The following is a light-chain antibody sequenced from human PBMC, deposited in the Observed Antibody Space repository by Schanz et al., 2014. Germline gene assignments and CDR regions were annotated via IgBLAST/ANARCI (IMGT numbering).Light chain of an antibody. Sequence: QSALTQRGSVSGSPGQSITISCTETSGDVGSYNLVSWYQQHPGKAPELMISEVTRRPSGVPDRFSGSKSGNTASLTVSGLQAEDEADYYCSSYSGSDIVLFGGGTKLTVL. CDR1: SGDVGSYNL. V-gene: IGLV2-14*02. CDR2: EVT. J-gene: IGLJ2*01. CDR3: SSYSGSDIVL.